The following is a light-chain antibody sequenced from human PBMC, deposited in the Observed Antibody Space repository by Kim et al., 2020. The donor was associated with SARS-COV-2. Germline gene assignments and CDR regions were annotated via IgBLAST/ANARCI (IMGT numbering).Light chain of an antibody. CDR1: STDVGFYYS. CDR2: DVS. V-gene: IGLV2-14*04. Sequence: QAPPISSPRTSTDVGFYYSVFWYQQTPSNPPNLIMYDVSARASGVSDRFSCSQSGDTASLTISGLRTADEADYYCSSHTTSSTYVFGSGTQLTVL. J-gene: IGLJ1*01. CDR3: SSHTTSSTYV.